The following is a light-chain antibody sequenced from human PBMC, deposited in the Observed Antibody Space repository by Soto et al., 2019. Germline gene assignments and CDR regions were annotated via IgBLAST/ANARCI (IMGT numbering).Light chain of an antibody. J-gene: IGKJ5*01. CDR1: RSIGTN. CDR2: AAS. Sequence: EIQVTQSPTSLSASAGDRVTITCRASRSIGTNLNWNQQRPGKARQLLIYAASSLQSGVPSRFSGSTSGSDFTLTINGLQPEDFATYYCQQSFSPHIAFGQGTRLEI. V-gene: IGKV1-39*01. CDR3: QQSFSPHIA.